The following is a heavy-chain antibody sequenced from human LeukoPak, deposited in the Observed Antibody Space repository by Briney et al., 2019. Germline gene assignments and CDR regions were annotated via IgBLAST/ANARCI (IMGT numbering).Heavy chain of an antibody. CDR1: GYSFTSYD. J-gene: IGHJ5*02. Sequence: ASVKVSCKASGYSFTSYDINWVRQATGQGLEWMGWMNPKSGNTGYARKFQGRVTMTRNTSITTAYMELSGLRSEDTAVYFCARMSYFSETNWFDPLGPGNPGHRLL. D-gene: IGHD2-21*01. CDR3: ARMSYFSETNWFDP. V-gene: IGHV1-8*01. CDR2: MNPKSGNT.